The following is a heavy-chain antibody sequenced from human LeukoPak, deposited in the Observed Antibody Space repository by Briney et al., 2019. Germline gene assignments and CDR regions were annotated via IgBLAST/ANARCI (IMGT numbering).Heavy chain of an antibody. Sequence: SETLSLTCAVYGGSFSGYYWSWIRQPAGKGLEWIGRIYTSGSTNYNPSLKSRVTMSVDTSKNQFSLKLSSVTAADTAVYYCARGRRRDYDILTGYYLERWFDPWGQGTLVTVSS. CDR1: GGSFSGYY. V-gene: IGHV4-59*10. J-gene: IGHJ5*02. CDR2: IYTSGST. CDR3: ARGRRRDYDILTGYYLERWFDP. D-gene: IGHD3-9*01.